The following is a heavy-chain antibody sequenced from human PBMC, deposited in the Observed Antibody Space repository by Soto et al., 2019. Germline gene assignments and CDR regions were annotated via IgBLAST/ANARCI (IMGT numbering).Heavy chain of an antibody. V-gene: IGHV2-5*02. CDR1: GLSLSTSGVG. CDR3: XXXXXXXXXXXLNWFDP. CDR2: IYWDDDK. Sequence: QITLKESGPPLVKPTQALTLTCTFSGLSLSTSGVGVGWIRQPPGXXXEWXALIYWDDDKRYSPSLKSRLTITKDTSXXXXXXXXXXXXXXXXXXXXXXXXXXXXXXXXLNWFDPWGQGTLVTVSS. J-gene: IGHJ5*02.